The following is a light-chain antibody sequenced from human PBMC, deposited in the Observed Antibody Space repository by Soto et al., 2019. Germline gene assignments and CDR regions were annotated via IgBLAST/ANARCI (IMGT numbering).Light chain of an antibody. CDR1: QSISSW. CDR3: QQYNSYPLT. J-gene: IGKJ4*01. CDR2: KAS. Sequence: DIQMTQSPSTLSASVGDRVSITCRASQSISSWLAWYQQTPGKAPKLLISKASNLESGVPTRFSGSGSGTEFTLTISILQPDDFATYYCQQYNSYPLTFGGGTKVEIK. V-gene: IGKV1-5*03.